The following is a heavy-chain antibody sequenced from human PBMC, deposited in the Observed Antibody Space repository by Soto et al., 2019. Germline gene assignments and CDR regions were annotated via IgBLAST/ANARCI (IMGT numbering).Heavy chain of an antibody. V-gene: IGHV1-69*06. D-gene: IGHD4-17*01. CDR1: VGTFSSYA. J-gene: IGHJ4*02. CDR3: ARGDYGDYVIALDY. Sequence: QVQLVQSGAEVKKPGSSVKVSCKASVGTFSSYAISWVRQAPGQGLEWMGGIIPICGTANYAQKFQGRVTITADKSTSTAYMELSSLRSEDTAVYYCARGDYGDYVIALDYWGQGTLVTVSS. CDR2: IIPICGTA.